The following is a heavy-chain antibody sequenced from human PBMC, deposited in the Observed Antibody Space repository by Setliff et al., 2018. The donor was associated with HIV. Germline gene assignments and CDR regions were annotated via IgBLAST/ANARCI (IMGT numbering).Heavy chain of an antibody. CDR3: AREDSSWYGSLDY. CDR2: IYLDDSDT. V-gene: IGHV5-51*01. J-gene: IGHJ4*02. D-gene: IGHD6-13*01. CDR1: GYSSTSYW. Sequence: GESLKISCKGPGYSSTSYWIGWVRQMPGKGLEWMGIIYLDDSDTRYSPAFQGHVNISVDKSITTAYLQMNSLRAEDMAIYYCAREDSSWYGSLDYWGQGTPVTVSS.